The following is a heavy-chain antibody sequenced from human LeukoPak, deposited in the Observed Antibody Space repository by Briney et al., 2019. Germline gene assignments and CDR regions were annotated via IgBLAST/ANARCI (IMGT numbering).Heavy chain of an antibody. V-gene: IGHV4-59*01. Sequence: SETLSLTCSVSDDSITMYYWTWIRQPPGKGLEWIGYVDHTGSTNFNPSLNGRVSISRDTTKTIFSLRLRYVTAADTVVYFCARGRVSSSTWYSTYYYYFYMDVWGKGTTVTVSS. CDR1: DDSITMYY. CDR2: VDHTGST. D-gene: IGHD1-1*01. J-gene: IGHJ6*03. CDR3: ARGRVSSSTWYSTYYYYFYMDV.